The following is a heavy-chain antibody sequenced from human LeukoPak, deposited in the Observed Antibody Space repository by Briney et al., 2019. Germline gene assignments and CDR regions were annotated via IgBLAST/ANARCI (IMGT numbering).Heavy chain of an antibody. CDR2: IIPILGIA. J-gene: IGHJ3*02. V-gene: IGHV1-69*04. CDR3: ASGSSSWYRRDPDAIDT. CDR1: GSTCSSYA. Sequence: ASPKVSCKASGSTCSSYAISWVRPAPGQGLEWMGRIIPILGIANYAQKFQGRVTITADKSTSTAYMELSSLRSEDTAVYYCASGSSSWYRRDPDAIDTWVQGTMVTVSS. D-gene: IGHD6-13*01.